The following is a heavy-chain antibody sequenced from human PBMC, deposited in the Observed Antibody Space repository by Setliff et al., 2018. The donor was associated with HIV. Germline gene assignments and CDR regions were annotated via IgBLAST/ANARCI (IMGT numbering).Heavy chain of an antibody. CDR2: MTPNNGNT. V-gene: IGHV1-8*01. D-gene: IGHD2-2*01. CDR1: GYTFTNYD. Sequence: ASVKVSCKASGYTFTNYDINWVRQATGQGLEWMGRMTPNNGNTAYTQKFQGRVTITTDESTNTGYMELSSLRSEDTAVYYCARESACSSTSCPKVLDYWGQGTLVTVSS. J-gene: IGHJ4*02. CDR3: ARESACSSTSCPKVLDY.